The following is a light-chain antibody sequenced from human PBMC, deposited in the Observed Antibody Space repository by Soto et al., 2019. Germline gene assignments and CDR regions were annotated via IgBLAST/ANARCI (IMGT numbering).Light chain of an antibody. CDR3: HQRNK. CDR1: QSVSGR. J-gene: IGKJ5*01. CDR2: GAS. V-gene: IGKV3-15*01. Sequence: EIAMTQYPATLSVSPGERATLSCRASQSVSGRLAWYQQKRGQAPRLLIYGASTRATGISARFSGSGSGTDFTLTISSLEPEDFAVYFCHQRNKFGQGTRLEIK.